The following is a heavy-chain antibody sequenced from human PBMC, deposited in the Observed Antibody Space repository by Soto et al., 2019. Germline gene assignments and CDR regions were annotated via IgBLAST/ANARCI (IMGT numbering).Heavy chain of an antibody. V-gene: IGHV1-69*12. D-gene: IGHD2-8*01. CDR1: GGTFSSYA. CDR2: IIPIFGTA. Sequence: QVQLVQSGAEVKKPGSSVKVSCKASGGTFSSYAISWVRQAPGQGLEWMGGIIPIFGTANYAQKFQGRVTIKAAEGASTGYMGLSCVRTEYTAVYYCAGEVYAMYWFDPWGQGTLVTVSS. J-gene: IGHJ5*02. CDR3: AGEVYAMYWFDP.